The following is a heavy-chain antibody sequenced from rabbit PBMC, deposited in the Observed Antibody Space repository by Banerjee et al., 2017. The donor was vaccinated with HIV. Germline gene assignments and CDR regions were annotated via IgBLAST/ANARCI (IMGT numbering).Heavy chain of an antibody. CDR1: GFSFSSSYW. V-gene: IGHV1S45*01. Sequence: QEQLEESGGDLVKPGASLTLTCTASGFSFSSSYWICWVRQAPGKGLEWIACIYTGSSGSTDYANWAKGRFTISETSSTTVTLQMTSLTAADTATYFCARDLAGAIGWNFNLWGQGTLVTVS. D-gene: IGHD4-1*01. CDR2: IYTGSSGST. J-gene: IGHJ4*01. CDR3: ARDLAGAIGWNFNL.